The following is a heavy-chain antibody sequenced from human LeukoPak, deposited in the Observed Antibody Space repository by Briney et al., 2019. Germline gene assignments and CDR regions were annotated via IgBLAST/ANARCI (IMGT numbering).Heavy chain of an antibody. J-gene: IGHJ6*03. D-gene: IGHD2-2*01. CDR1: GYTFTSYG. CDR3: ARGAWSSVRGYAHNMDV. Sequence: ASVKVSCKASGYTFTSYGISWVRQAPGQGLEWMGWISTYNGNTNYAQKFQGRVTMTTDTSTSTVYMELRSLRSEDTAVYYCARGAWSSVRGYAHNMDVWGKGTTVTVSS. CDR2: ISTYNGNT. V-gene: IGHV1-18*01.